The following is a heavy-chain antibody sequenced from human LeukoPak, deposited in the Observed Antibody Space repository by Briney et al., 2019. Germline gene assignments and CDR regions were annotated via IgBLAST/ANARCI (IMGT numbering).Heavy chain of an antibody. J-gene: IGHJ4*02. Sequence: GGSLRLSCVASGFTFSAYSMNWVRQAPGKGLEWISYISLRGSPVYYAESVRGRFSISRDNAKNSLSLQMNSLRDDDTALYYCTRGPYYGYYWGQGTLVTVSS. D-gene: IGHD3-10*01. CDR3: TRGPYYGYY. CDR1: GFTFSAYS. V-gene: IGHV3-48*02. CDR2: ISLRGSPV.